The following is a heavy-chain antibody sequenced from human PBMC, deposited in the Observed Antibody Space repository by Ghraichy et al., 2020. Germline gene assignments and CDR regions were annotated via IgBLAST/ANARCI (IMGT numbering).Heavy chain of an antibody. D-gene: IGHD3-22*01. Sequence: GESLNISCAASGFTFSTYAMTWVRQAPGKGLEWVSALSGSGSSTYYADSVRGRFTISRDNSNNTLYLHMICLRAEDTAVYYCAKGSKYHDTSGYSDYWGQGTLVIVSS. CDR1: GFTFSTYA. J-gene: IGHJ4*02. V-gene: IGHV3-23*01. CDR2: LSGSGSST. CDR3: AKGSKYHDTSGYSDY.